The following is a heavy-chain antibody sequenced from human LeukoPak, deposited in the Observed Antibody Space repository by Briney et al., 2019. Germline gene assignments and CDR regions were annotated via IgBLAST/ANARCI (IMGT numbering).Heavy chain of an antibody. Sequence: SETLSLTCTVSGGSISSNNYYWSWIRQPPGKGLDWIGYIYYSGSTNYSPSLKSRVTISVDTSRNQFSLKLSSVTAADTAVYYCARHEKSSGWYYDYWGQGTLVTVSS. V-gene: IGHV4-61*05. J-gene: IGHJ4*02. D-gene: IGHD6-19*01. CDR2: IYYSGST. CDR3: ARHEKSSGWYYDY. CDR1: GGSISSNNYY.